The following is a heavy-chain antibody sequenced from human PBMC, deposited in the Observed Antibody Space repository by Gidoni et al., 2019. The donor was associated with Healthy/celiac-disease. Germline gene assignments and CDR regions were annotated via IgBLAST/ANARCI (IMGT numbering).Heavy chain of an antibody. D-gene: IGHD6-13*01. CDR2: IDWDDDK. CDR1: GFSLSTSGMC. CDR3: ARTPSIAAAGPFYYYYGMDV. J-gene: IGHJ6*02. V-gene: IGHV2-70*15. Sequence: QVTLRESGPALVKPTQTLTLTCTFSGFSLSTSGMCVSWSRQPPGKALEWLARIDWDDDKYYSTSLKTRLTISKDTSKNQVVLTMTNMDPVDTATYYCARTPSIAAAGPFYYYYGMDVWGQGTTVTVSS.